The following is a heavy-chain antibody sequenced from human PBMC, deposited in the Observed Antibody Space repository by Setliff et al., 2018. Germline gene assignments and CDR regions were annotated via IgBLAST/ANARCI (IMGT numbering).Heavy chain of an antibody. Sequence: SETLSLTCTVSGDSISNYYWSWIRQSPGKGLEWLGDFNRTRKIDYSPSLKSRLTISVDTSKKQFSLHLNSVTAADTAMYYCAGGGRYCGGDCYQDDAFDIWGQGTMVTVSS. J-gene: IGHJ3*02. V-gene: IGHV4-34*01. CDR3: AGGGRYCGGDCYQDDAFDI. CDR1: GDSISNYY. D-gene: IGHD2-21*02. CDR2: FNRTRKI.